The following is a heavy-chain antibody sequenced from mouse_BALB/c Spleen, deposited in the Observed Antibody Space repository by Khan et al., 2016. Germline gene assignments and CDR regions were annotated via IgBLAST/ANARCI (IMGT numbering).Heavy chain of an antibody. J-gene: IGHJ3*01. CDR2: IYPGDGDT. CDR1: GYTFTSYW. Sequence: QVQLQQSGAELARPGASVKLSYKASGYTFTSYWMQWVKQRPGQGLEWIGAIYPGDGDTRYTQKFKGKATLTADKSSSTAYMQLSSLASEDSAVYYCANWDRAYWGQGTLVTVSA. V-gene: IGHV1-87*01. CDR3: ANWDRAY. D-gene: IGHD4-1*01.